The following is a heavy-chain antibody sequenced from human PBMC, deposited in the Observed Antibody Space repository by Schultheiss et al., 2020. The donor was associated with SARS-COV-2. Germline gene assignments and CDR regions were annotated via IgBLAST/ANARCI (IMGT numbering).Heavy chain of an antibody. D-gene: IGHD3-22*01. CDR3: ARLAYSYDSSGYLLAPTFDY. CDR2: IYYNGNT. Sequence: SETLSLTCTVSGGSISSYYWSWIRQPPGKGLEWIGYIYYNGNTNYNPSLKSRVTMSLDTSKNQFSLKLSSVTAADTAVYYCARLAYSYDSSGYLLAPTFDYWGQGTLVTVAS. CDR1: GGSISSYY. V-gene: IGHV4-59*08. J-gene: IGHJ4*02.